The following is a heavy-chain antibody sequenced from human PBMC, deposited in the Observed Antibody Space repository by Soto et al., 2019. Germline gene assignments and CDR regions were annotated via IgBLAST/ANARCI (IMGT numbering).Heavy chain of an antibody. CDR1: GGSISSFY. J-gene: IGHJ5*02. CDR3: ARDSDWFDX. V-gene: IGHV4-4*07. Sequence: SDTLSLTFAVSGGSISSFYWSWIRQPAGKGLEWIFHIYTSGITNYNPSLKSRVTMSIDTSKNEFSLKLSSVTAADTAVYYCARDSDWFDXWGQGTLVTVSX. CDR2: IYTSGIT.